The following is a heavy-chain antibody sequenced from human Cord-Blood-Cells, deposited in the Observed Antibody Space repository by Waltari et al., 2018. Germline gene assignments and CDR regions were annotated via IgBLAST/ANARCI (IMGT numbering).Heavy chain of an antibody. J-gene: IGHJ3*02. V-gene: IGHV3-30*04. D-gene: IGHD6-13*01. CDR2: RSDDGSNK. CDR1: GFTFSSYA. CDR3: AREGRAADAFDI. Sequence: QVQLVESGGGVVQPGRSLRLSCAASGFTFSSYAMHWVRQAPGKGLWWVAVRSDDGSNKYYADSVKGRFTISRDNSKNTLYLQMNSLRAEDTAVYYCAREGRAADAFDIWGQGTMVTVSS.